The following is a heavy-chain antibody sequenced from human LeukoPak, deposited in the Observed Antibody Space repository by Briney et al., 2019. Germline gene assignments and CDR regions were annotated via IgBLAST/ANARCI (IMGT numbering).Heavy chain of an antibody. CDR2: VKQDESEK. J-gene: IGHJ4*02. CDR3: ARDKIYDFWSGHNFDY. D-gene: IGHD3-3*01. Sequence: GGSLRLSCAASGFTFRSYWMSWVRQAPGKGLEWVASVKQDESEKYYVDSLKGRFTISRDNAKNSLYLHMSSLTAEDTAVYYCARDKIYDFWSGHNFDYWGQGTLVTVSS. V-gene: IGHV3-7*01. CDR1: GFTFRSYW.